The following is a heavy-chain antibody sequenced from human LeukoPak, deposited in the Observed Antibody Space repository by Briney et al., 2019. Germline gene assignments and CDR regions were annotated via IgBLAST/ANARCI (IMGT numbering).Heavy chain of an antibody. CDR3: ARVGDFIAGEDYFYMDV. D-gene: IGHD3-10*01. Sequence: SETLSLTCAVYGGSFSDYYWSWIRQPPGKGLEWVGEINHRGNTNYNPSLKSRVTLSVNTSKNQFSLRLSSVTAADTAVYYCARVGDFIAGEDYFYMDVWGKGTTVTVSS. CDR2: INHRGNT. CDR1: GGSFSDYY. V-gene: IGHV4-34*01. J-gene: IGHJ6*03.